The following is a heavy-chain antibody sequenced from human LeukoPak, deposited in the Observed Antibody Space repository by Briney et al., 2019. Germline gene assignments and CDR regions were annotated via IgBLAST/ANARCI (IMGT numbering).Heavy chain of an antibody. CDR1: GYTFTGYY. V-gene: IGHV1-2*02. CDR3: ARGGRYYDFWSGYYPRPFDY. CDR2: INPNSGGT. J-gene: IGHJ4*02. D-gene: IGHD3-3*01. Sequence: GASVKVSCKASGYTFTGYYLHWVRQAPGQGLEWMGWINPNSGGTNYAQKFQGRVTMTRDTSISTAYMELSRLRSDDTAVYYCARGGRYYDFWSGYYPRPFDYWGQGTLVTVSS.